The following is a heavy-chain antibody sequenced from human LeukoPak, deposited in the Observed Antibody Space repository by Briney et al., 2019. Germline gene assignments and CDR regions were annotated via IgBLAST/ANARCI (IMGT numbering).Heavy chain of an antibody. CDR1: GFTLGDYA. V-gene: IGHV3-49*03. CDR2: IRSKPNSGTT. Sequence: GRSLRLSCTASGFTLGDYAMSWFRQAPGKGLEWVGFIRSKPNSGTTEYAASVKGRFTISRDNSKNTLYLQMNSLRAEDTAVYYCAREGSGYDLDYWGQGTLVTVSS. J-gene: IGHJ4*02. CDR3: AREGSGYDLDY. D-gene: IGHD5-12*01.